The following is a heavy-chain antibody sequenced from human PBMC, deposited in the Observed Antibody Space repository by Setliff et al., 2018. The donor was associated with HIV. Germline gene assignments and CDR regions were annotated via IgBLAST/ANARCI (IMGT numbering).Heavy chain of an antibody. J-gene: IGHJ6*03. CDR1: GFTFSNYA. CDR3: ARDGGSSPSPVSDYYYYYMDV. V-gene: IGHV3-48*01. Sequence: GGSLRLSCAASGFTFSNYAMSWVRQAPGKGLDWVSVISSSRSTIYYADSVKGRFTISRDNAKNSVYLQMNSLRAEDTAVYYCARDGGSSPSPVSDYYYYYMDVWGKGTTVTVSS. CDR2: ISSSRSTI. D-gene: IGHD1-26*01.